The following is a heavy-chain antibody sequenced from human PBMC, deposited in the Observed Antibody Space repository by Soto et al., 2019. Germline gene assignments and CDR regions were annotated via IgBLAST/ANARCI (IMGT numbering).Heavy chain of an antibody. D-gene: IGHD6-13*01. Sequence: SETLSLTCTVSGGSLGSSSYYWGWIRQSPGKGLEWIGNIYYSGNTFYNPSLKSRVTISVDTSKNQFYLHLSSVTAAGTAIFYCASIAAPGTTHFDFWGQGTLVTVSS. V-gene: IGHV4-39*01. CDR3: ASIAAPGTTHFDF. CDR2: IYYSGNT. J-gene: IGHJ4*02. CDR1: GGSLGSSSYY.